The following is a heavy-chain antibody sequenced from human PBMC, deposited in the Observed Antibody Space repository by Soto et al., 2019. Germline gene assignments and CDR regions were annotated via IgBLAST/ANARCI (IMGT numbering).Heavy chain of an antibody. J-gene: IGHJ4*02. D-gene: IGHD4-17*01. Sequence: EVQLVESGGGLVQPGGSLKLSCAASGFTFSGSAMHWVRQASGKGLEWVGRIRSKANSYATAYAASVKGRFTISREDSKNAAYLQMNSLKTEDTAVYYCTSLYGDYSNDYWGQGTLVTVSS. CDR2: IRSKANSYAT. V-gene: IGHV3-73*02. CDR3: TSLYGDYSNDY. CDR1: GFTFSGSA.